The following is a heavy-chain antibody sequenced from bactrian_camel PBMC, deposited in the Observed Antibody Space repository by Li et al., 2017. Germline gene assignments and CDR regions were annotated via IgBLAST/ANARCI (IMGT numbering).Heavy chain of an antibody. CDR3: VRFGSQFATLASSAVN. Sequence: HVQLVESGGSLVQPGGSLRLSCAVSGLPLSSYWMYWVRQAPGKGLEWVSTITNGGGTTYYADSVKGRFTHSEDNAKNTMYLQMHSLKPDDTAVYYCVRFGSQFATLASSAVNWGQGTQVTVS. V-gene: IGHV3S1*01. CDR1: GLPLSSYW. D-gene: IGHD1*01. J-gene: IGHJ4*01. CDR2: ITNGGGTT.